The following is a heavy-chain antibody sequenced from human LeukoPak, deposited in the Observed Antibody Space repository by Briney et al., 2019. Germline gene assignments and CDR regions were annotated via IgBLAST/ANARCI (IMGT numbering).Heavy chain of an antibody. Sequence: GGSLRLSCAASGFTFSGSAMHWVRQASGKGLEWVGRIRSRPNSYATAYAASVKGRFTISRDDSKNTAYLQMDSLKTEDTAVYYCTRGSTTVTTDFDYWGQGTLVTVSS. CDR2: IRSRPNSYAT. CDR3: TRGSTTVTTDFDY. D-gene: IGHD4-17*01. CDR1: GFTFSGSA. V-gene: IGHV3-73*01. J-gene: IGHJ4*02.